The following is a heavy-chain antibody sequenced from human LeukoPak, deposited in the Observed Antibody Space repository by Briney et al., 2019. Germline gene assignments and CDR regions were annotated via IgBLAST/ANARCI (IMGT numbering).Heavy chain of an antibody. V-gene: IGHV4-39*01. D-gene: IGHD1-26*01. CDR1: GGSISGSSYY. J-gene: IGHJ5*02. Sequence: PSETLSLTCTVSGGSISGSSYYWAWIRQPPGKGLEWIGNIFYTGSAYYNPSLKSRVTISVDTSKNQFSLRLTSVSAADTAVFYCARHAVGPKDNWFDPWGQGTLVTVSS. CDR3: ARHAVGPKDNWFDP. CDR2: IFYTGSA.